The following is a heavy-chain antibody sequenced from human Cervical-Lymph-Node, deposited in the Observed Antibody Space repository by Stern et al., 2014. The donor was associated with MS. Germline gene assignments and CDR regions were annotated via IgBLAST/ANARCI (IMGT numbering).Heavy chain of an antibody. Sequence: VQLVQSGAEVKKPGASVKVSCKASGYTFTSYGISWLRQAPGQGLEWMGGISAYNGNTNYAQKLQGRVTMTTDTSTSTAYMELRSLRSDDTAVYYCASTKYYDFWSGYYTPYYFDYWGQGTLVTVSS. CDR3: ASTKYYDFWSGYYTPYYFDY. V-gene: IGHV1-18*01. D-gene: IGHD3-3*01. CDR1: GYTFTSYG. J-gene: IGHJ4*02. CDR2: ISAYNGNT.